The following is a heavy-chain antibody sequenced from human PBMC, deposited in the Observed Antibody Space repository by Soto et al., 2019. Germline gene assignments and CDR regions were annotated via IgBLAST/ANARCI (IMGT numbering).Heavy chain of an antibody. CDR3: ASDDYTYGVD. CDR2: IGPYGNSI. Sequence: GGSRTLSFSASGGSFGDDFMSWVRQAPGKERWWVSYIGPYGNSIYYADSVTGRFTISRDDAKKSLYLHMNCLRVEDKALYHCASDDYTYGVDWGQGSLVTVSS. D-gene: IGHD3-3*01. J-gene: IGHJ4*02. CDR1: GGSFGDDF. V-gene: IGHV3-11*01.